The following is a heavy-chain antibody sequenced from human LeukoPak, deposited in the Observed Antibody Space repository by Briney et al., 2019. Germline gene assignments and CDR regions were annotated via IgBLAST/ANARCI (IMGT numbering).Heavy chain of an antibody. CDR1: GLIFSSYS. J-gene: IGHJ4*02. V-gene: IGHV3-21*01. Sequence: GGSLRLSCAASGLIFSSYSMNWVRQAPGKGLEWVSAISSSSSYIYYADSVKGRFTISRDNAKNSLYLQMNSLRAEDTAVYYCANSAYDSSGYMGYWGQGTLVTVSS. CDR3: ANSAYDSSGYMGY. D-gene: IGHD3-22*01. CDR2: ISSSSSYI.